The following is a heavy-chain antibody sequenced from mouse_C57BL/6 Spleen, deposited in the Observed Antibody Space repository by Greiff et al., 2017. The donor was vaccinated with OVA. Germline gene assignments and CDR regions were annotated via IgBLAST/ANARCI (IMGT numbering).Heavy chain of an antibody. Sequence: EVQLQQSGPELVKPGASVKIPCKASGYTFTDYNVDWVKQSHGKSLEWIGDINPNNGGTIYNQKFKGKATLTVDKSSSTAYMELRSLTSEDTAVYYCARSDYDEAWFAYWGQGTLVTVSA. CDR3: ARSDYDEAWFAY. CDR1: GYTFTDYN. CDR2: INPNNGGT. J-gene: IGHJ3*01. V-gene: IGHV1-18*01. D-gene: IGHD2-4*01.